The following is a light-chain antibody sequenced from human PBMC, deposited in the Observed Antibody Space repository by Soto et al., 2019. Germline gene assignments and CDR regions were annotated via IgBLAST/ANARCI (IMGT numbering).Light chain of an antibody. V-gene: IGKV1-5*01. Sequence: IPMTQSPSTLSASVGDRVTITCRASQSISNRVAWYQQKPGKAPRVLIYDSSYLESGVPSRFSGSGYGTEFILTISSLQPDDFVTYYCQHYGGMWTFGQGTKVDIK. CDR3: QHYGGMWT. CDR2: DSS. CDR1: QSISNR. J-gene: IGKJ1*01.